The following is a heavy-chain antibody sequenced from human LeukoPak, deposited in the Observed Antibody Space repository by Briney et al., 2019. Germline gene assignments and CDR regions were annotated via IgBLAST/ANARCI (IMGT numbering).Heavy chain of an antibody. CDR1: GYTFTSYD. D-gene: IGHD6-19*01. CDR2: MNPNSDNT. CDR3: ASYGGIAVAGTGSRRPRPGYYYMDV. V-gene: IGHV1-8*01. J-gene: IGHJ6*03. Sequence: ASVKVSCKASGYTFTSYDINWVRQATGQGLEWMGWMNPNSDNTGYAQKFQGRVTMTRNTSISTAYMELSSLRSEDTAVYYCASYGGIAVAGTGSRRPRPGYYYMDVWGKGATVTVSS.